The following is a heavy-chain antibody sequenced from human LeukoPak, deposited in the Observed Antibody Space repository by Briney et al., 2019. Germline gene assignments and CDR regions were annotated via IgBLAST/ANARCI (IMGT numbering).Heavy chain of an antibody. CDR2: IYHSGST. CDR1: GYSISSGYY. J-gene: IGHJ6*04. Sequence: PPETLSLTCAVSGYSISSGYYWGWIRQPPGKGLEWIGSIYHSGSTYYNPSLKSRVTISVDTSKNQFSLKLSSVTAADTAVYYCAGTYCSGGSCYSELYYYYGMDVWGKGTTVTVSS. D-gene: IGHD2-15*01. CDR3: AGTYCSGGSCYSELYYYYGMDV. V-gene: IGHV4-38-2*01.